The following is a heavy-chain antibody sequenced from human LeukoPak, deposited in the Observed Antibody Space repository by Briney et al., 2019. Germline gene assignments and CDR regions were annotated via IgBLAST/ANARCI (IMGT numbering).Heavy chain of an antibody. Sequence: PGGSLRLSCAASGFTFSSYAMSWVRQAPGKGLERVSAISGSGGSTYYADSVKGRFTISRDNSKNTLYLQMNSLRAEDTAVYYCAKDMYSSGWSYDAFDIWGQGTMVTVSS. CDR2: ISGSGGST. J-gene: IGHJ3*02. CDR1: GFTFSSYA. CDR3: AKDMYSSGWSYDAFDI. V-gene: IGHV3-23*01. D-gene: IGHD6-19*01.